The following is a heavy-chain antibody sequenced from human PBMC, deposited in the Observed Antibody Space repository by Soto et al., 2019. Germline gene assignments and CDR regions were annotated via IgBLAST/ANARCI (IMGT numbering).Heavy chain of an antibody. D-gene: IGHD3-10*02. CDR3: ASMIGDPVLSFDY. CDR1: GCSISSYY. J-gene: IGHJ4*02. V-gene: IGHV4-59*01. CDR2: IYYSGST. Sequence: QVQLQESGPGLVKPTETLSLTCTVSGCSISSYYWSWIRQPPGKGLEWIGFIYYSGSTNYNPSLKSRVTISVDTSKNQFSLKLSSVTAADTAFYYCASMIGDPVLSFDYWGQGTLVTVSS.